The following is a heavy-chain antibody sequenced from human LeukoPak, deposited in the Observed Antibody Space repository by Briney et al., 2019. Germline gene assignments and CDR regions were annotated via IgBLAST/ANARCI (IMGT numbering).Heavy chain of an antibody. CDR2: IRYDGSNK. CDR3: ARAEVRGVMSLDDDFDI. CDR1: GFTFSSYG. D-gene: IGHD3-10*01. Sequence: GGSLRLSCAASGFTFSSYGMHWVRQAPGKGLEWVAFIRYDGSNKYYADSVKGRFTISRDNSKNTLYLQMNSLSDEDTAVYYCARAEVRGVMSLDDDFDIWGQGTMVTVSS. V-gene: IGHV3-30*02. J-gene: IGHJ3*02.